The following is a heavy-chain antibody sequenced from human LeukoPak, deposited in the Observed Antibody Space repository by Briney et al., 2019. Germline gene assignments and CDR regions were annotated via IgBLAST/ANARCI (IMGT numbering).Heavy chain of an antibody. J-gene: IGHJ4*02. D-gene: IGHD6-19*01. CDR1: GGSISIYY. V-gene: IGHV4-59*01. CDR3: ARDRRYSSGWYGIDY. Sequence: SETLSLTCTVSGGSISIYYWSWIRRPPGKGLEWIGYIYYSGSTNYNPSLKSRVTISVDTSKNQFSLKLSSVTAADTAVYYCARDRRYSSGWYGIDYWGQGTLVTVSS. CDR2: IYYSGST.